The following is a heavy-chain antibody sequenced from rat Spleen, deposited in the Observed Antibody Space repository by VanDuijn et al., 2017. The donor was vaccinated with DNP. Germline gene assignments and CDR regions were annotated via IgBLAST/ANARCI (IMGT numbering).Heavy chain of an antibody. CDR1: GFTFSNYD. D-gene: IGHD4-3*01. V-gene: IGHV5-25*01. Sequence: EVQLVESGGGLVQPGRSMKLSCAASGFTFSNYDMAWVRQAPTTGLAWVASISTSGEYSHYRDSVKGRFTVSRDNAKSTLYLQMDSLRSEDTATYYCARGGFGVRDYWGQGVMVTVSS. CDR2: ISTSGEYS. CDR3: ARGGFGVRDY. J-gene: IGHJ2*01.